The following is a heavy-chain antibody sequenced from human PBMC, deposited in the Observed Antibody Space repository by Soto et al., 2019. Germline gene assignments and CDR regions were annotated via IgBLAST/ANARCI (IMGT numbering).Heavy chain of an antibody. V-gene: IGHV3-23*01. CDR3: AKASATVKSDGMDV. J-gene: IGHJ6*02. CDR1: GFTFSSYA. CDR2: ISSGANT. Sequence: EVQLLESGGGLVQPGGSLSLSCAASGFTFSSYAMSWVRQAPGKGLECVSSISSGANTYYTDSVRGRFTISRDNSKNSLYLQMSSLRADDTAIYYCAKASATVKSDGMDVWGQGTTVTVSS.